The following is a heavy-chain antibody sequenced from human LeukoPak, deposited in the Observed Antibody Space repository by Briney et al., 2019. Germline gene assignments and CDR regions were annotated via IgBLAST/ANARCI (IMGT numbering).Heavy chain of an antibody. CDR1: GGSVSSSGYY. CDR3: ARQDDNDHGDPHWFDT. J-gene: IGHJ5*02. D-gene: IGHD4-17*01. Sequence: SESLSLTCIVSGGSVSSSGYYWGWLRQPPGKGLEWIGSINHSGRTYYNPSLGSRVTVFVDTSANQFSLSLSAVTAADTAIYYCARQDDNDHGDPHWFDTWGQGTLVTVSS. V-gene: IGHV4-39*01. CDR2: INHSGRT.